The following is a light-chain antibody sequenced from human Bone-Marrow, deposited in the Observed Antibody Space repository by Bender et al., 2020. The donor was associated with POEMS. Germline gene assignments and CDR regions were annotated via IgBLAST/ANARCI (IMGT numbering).Light chain of an antibody. V-gene: IGLV1-44*01. J-gene: IGLJ3*02. CDR2: SSH. CDR3: AVWDDSLNGWV. CDR1: SSNIGAHA. Sequence: QSVLTQPPSASGTPGQRVTISCSGGSSNIGAHAVNWYQHLPGTAPKLLIYSSHRRPSEVPDRFSGSRSGTSASLAISRNQSEDEADYYCAVWDDSLNGWVFGGGTKLTVL.